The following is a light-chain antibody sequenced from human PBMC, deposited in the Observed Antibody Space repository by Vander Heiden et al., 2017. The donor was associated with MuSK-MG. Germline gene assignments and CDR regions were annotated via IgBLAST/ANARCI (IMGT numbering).Light chain of an antibody. CDR2: AAS. Sequence: IQLTPSPSFLSASVGDRVTITCRASQGISSYLAWYQQKPGKAPKLLIYAASTLQSGVPSSFSGSGSGTEFTLTISSLQPEDFATYYCQQLNSYPYTFGQGTKLEIK. J-gene: IGKJ2*01. CDR1: QGISSY. V-gene: IGKV1-9*01. CDR3: QQLNSYPYT.